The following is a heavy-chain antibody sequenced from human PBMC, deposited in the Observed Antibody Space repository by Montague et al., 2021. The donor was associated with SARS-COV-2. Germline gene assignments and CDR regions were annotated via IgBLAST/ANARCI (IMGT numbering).Heavy chain of an antibody. CDR1: GGSFSGYY. D-gene: IGHD3-10*01. Sequence: SETLSLTCAVYGGSFSGYYWSWIRQPPGKGLEWIGEINHSGSTNYNPSLKSRVTITVDTSKHQFSLKLSSVTAADTALYYCARVRYYGSGTSLGMDVWGQGTTVTVSS. CDR2: INHSGST. CDR3: ARVRYYGSGTSLGMDV. V-gene: IGHV4-34*01. J-gene: IGHJ6*02.